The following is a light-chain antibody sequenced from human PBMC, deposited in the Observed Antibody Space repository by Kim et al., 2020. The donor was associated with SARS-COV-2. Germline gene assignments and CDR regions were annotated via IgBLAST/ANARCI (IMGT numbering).Light chain of an antibody. Sequence: SASIGNRATNACRASQSISSWLAWYQQKPGKAPKLLIYKTSSLKGGVPARFRGSGSGTKFTLTISSLQPDDLATYYCQQFNSYWTFGQGTKVDIK. V-gene: IGKV1-5*03. CDR2: KTS. CDR1: QSISSW. CDR3: QQFNSYWT. J-gene: IGKJ1*01.